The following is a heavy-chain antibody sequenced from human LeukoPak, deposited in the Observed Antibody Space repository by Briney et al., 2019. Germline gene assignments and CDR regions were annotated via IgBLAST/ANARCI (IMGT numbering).Heavy chain of an antibody. V-gene: IGHV1-24*01. D-gene: IGHD5-12*01. J-gene: IGHJ4*02. Sequence: ASAKVSCKVSGYTLTELSMHWVRQAPGKGLEWMGGFDPEDGETIYAQKFQGRVTMTEDTSTDTAYMELSSLRSEDTAVYYCATSIVATITLDYWGQGTLVTVSS. CDR1: GYTLTELS. CDR3: ATSIVATITLDY. CDR2: FDPEDGET.